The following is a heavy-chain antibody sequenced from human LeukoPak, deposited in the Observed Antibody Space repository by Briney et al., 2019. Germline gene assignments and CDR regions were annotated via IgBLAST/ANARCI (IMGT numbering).Heavy chain of an antibody. CDR3: ARVSVKEYYDSSGYWWNAFDI. CDR2: ISSSSSYT. Sequence: VQPGRSLRLSCAASGFTFSDYYMSWIRQAPGKGLEWVSYISSSSSYTNYADSVKGRFTISRDNAKNSLYLQMNSLRAEDTAVYYCARVSVKEYYDSSGYWWNAFDIWGQGTMVTVSS. CDR1: GFTFSDYY. V-gene: IGHV3-11*05. D-gene: IGHD3-22*01. J-gene: IGHJ3*02.